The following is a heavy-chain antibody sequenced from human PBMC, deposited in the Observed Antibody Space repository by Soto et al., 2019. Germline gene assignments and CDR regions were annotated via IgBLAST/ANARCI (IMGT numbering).Heavy chain of an antibody. J-gene: IGHJ4*02. D-gene: IGHD3-22*01. CDR1: AYTFTGYY. Sequence: GXSVKVSCKASAYTFTGYYMHWVRQAPGQGLEWMGWINPNSGGTNYAQKFQGWVTMTRDTSISTAYMELSRLRSDDTAVYYCARSYYYDSSGYYYEGSEFDYWGQGTLVTASS. CDR2: INPNSGGT. CDR3: ARSYYYDSSGYYYEGSEFDY. V-gene: IGHV1-2*04.